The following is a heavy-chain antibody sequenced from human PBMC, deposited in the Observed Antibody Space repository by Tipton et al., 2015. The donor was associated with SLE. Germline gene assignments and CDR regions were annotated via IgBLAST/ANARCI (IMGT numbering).Heavy chain of an antibody. D-gene: IGHD1-14*01. V-gene: IGHV4-59*08. CDR1: GGSISSYY. J-gene: IGHJ4*02. Sequence: TLSLTCTVSGGSISSYYWSWIRQPPGKGLEWIGYIYYSGSTNYNPSLKSRVTISVDTSKNQFSLKLGSVTAADTAVYYCASITRDGADDYWGQGTLVTVSS. CDR3: ASITRDGADDY. CDR2: IYYSGST.